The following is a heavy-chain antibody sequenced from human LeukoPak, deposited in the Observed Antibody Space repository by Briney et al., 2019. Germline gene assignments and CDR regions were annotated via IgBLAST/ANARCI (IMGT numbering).Heavy chain of an antibody. Sequence: GASVKVSCKASGGTFSSYAMHWVRQAPGQRLEWMGWINAGNGNTKYSQEFQGRVTITRDTSASTAYMELSSLRSEDMAVYYCARGHTVTTTGKVHNWFDPWGQGTQVTVSS. D-gene: IGHD4-17*01. CDR1: GGTFSSYA. J-gene: IGHJ5*02. CDR2: INAGNGNT. V-gene: IGHV1-3*03. CDR3: ARGHTVTTTGKVHNWFDP.